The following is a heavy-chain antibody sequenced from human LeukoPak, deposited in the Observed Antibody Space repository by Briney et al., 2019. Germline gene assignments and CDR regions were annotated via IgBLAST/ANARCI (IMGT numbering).Heavy chain of an antibody. CDR2: ISYDGSNK. V-gene: IGHV3-30-3*01. CDR3: ANPGGLFDY. CDR1: GFTFSSYA. D-gene: IGHD3-16*01. J-gene: IGHJ4*02. Sequence: GGSLRLSCAASGFTFSSYAMHWVRQAPGKGLEWVAVISYDGSNKYYADSVKGRFTVSRDNPKNTLYLQMNSLRAEDTAVYYCANPGGLFDYWGQGTLVTVSS.